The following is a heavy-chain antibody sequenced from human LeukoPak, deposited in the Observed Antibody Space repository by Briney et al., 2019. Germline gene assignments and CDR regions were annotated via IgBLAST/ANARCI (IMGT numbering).Heavy chain of an antibody. CDR1: GYPFTGDF. Sequence: GSVRVSCKASGYPFTGDFMHWVRQAPGQGLEWMGCINPNSGATSYMQKFQGRVSMTRDTSITTAYMELSRLRSDDTAVYYCARSGSRATMVRGVIPNFDYWGQGTLVTVSS. V-gene: IGHV1-2*02. D-gene: IGHD3-10*01. CDR3: ARSGSRATMVRGVIPNFDY. CDR2: INPNSGAT. J-gene: IGHJ4*02.